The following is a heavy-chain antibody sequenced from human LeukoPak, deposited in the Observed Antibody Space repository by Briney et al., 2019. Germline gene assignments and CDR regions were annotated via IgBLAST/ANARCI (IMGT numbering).Heavy chain of an antibody. CDR3: AGGANLGSPSAFDI. CDR1: GGSISSSNYY. Sequence: SETLSLTCTVSGGSISSSNYYWGWIRQPPGKGLEWIGSISYSGSTYYKSSLKSRVTISLDTSKNHFSLKLSSVTAADTAVYHCAGGANLGSPSAFDIWGQGTMVTVSS. J-gene: IGHJ3*02. CDR2: ISYSGST. V-gene: IGHV4-39*02. D-gene: IGHD1-26*01.